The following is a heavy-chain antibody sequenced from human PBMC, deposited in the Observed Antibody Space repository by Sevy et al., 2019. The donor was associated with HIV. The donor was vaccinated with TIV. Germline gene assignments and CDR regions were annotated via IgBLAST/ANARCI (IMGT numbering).Heavy chain of an antibody. J-gene: IGHJ4*02. V-gene: IGHV3-30-3*01. D-gene: IGHD2-15*01. CDR3: AGDAGLTKSGANIWAFDY. CDR1: GFTFRSYA. Sequence: GGSLRLSCAAFGFTFRSYAMHWVRQAPGKGLEWVAVISYDGNYENYADSVKGRFTISRDNSKNTLYLQMNSLRAEDTAGYYCAGDAGLTKSGANIWAFDYWGQGALVTVSS. CDR2: ISYDGNYE.